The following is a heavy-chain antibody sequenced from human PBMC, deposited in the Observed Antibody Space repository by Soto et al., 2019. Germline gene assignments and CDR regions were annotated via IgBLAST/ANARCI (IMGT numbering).Heavy chain of an antibody. J-gene: IGHJ4*02. CDR2: ISWDGGST. D-gene: IGHD3-22*01. Sequence: GGSLRLSCAASGFTFDDYTMHWVRQAPGKGLEWVSLISWDGGSTYYADSVKGRFTISRDNSKNSLYLQMNSLRTEDTALYYCAKDHYYDSSGYYDYWGQGTLVTVSS. V-gene: IGHV3-43*01. CDR1: GFTFDDYT. CDR3: AKDHYYDSSGYYDY.